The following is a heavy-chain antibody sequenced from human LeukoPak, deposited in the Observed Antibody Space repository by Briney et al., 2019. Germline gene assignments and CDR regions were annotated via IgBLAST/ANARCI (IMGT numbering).Heavy chain of an antibody. J-gene: IGHJ4*02. CDR2: ISGNSDGA. CDR3: AKDRIAAAGTRNHFDY. Sequence: GGSLRLSCAASGFTFSNYVMGWVRQAPGKGLEWVSAISGNSDGADYADSVRGRFTISRDNSKNTLYQQMNSLRAEDTAVYYCAKDRIAAAGTRNHFDYWGQGTLVTVSS. CDR1: GFTFSNYV. D-gene: IGHD6-13*01. V-gene: IGHV3-23*01.